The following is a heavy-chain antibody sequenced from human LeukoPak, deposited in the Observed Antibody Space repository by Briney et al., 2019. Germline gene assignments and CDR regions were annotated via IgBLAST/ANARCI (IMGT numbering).Heavy chain of an antibody. V-gene: IGHV2-5*02. CDR3: VLTDVDTAMRPFDY. CDR2: IYWDDDK. J-gene: IGHJ4*02. CDR1: GFSLSTSGVG. D-gene: IGHD5-18*01. Sequence: SGPTLVKPTQTLTLTCTFSGFSLSTSGVGVGWIRQPPGKALEWLSLIYWDDDKRYSPSLKSRLTITKDTSKNQVVLTMTNMDPVDTATYYSVLTDVDTAMRPFDYWGQGTLVTVSS.